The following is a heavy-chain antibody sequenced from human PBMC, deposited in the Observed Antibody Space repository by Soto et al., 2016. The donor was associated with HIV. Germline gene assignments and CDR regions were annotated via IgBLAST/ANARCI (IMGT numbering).Heavy chain of an antibody. CDR3: ARVPVLGELSFGVGGPFDV. CDR1: GTPMSTYY. Sequence: QVQLRESGPGLVKPSETLSLNCTVSGTPMSTYYWSWIRQTPGKELEWIGNIYYSGSTNYNPSFKSRITILVDMSKSQFFLKMSSVSAADTAVYYCARVPVLGELSFGVGGPFDVWGLRDNGHRSLQ. D-gene: IGHD3-16*02. V-gene: IGHV4-59*01. CDR2: IYYSGST. J-gene: IGHJ3*01.